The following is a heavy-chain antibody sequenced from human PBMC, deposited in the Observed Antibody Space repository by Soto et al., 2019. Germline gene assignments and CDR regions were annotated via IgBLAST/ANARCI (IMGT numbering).Heavy chain of an antibody. D-gene: IGHD2-8*01. CDR1: GFRFEQYV. CDR3: LKDAPNGAMAD. V-gene: IGHV3-9*01. J-gene: IGHJ4*02. Sequence: VQVVASGGGLVQPGRSLRLSCAVSGFRFEQYVMHWVRQAPGKGLECVSTVSPTGDTVAYADSVEGRFTVSRDNAKNSLYLQMNSLKGDVTAIYYCLKDAPNGAMADWGEGTLVTVSS. CDR2: VSPTGDTV.